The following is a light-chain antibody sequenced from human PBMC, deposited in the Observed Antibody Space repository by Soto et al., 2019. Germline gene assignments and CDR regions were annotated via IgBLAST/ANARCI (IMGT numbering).Light chain of an antibody. V-gene: IGLV2-8*01. Sequence: QSALTQPPSASGSPGQSVTISCTGTRSDVGSYKYVSWYQQHPGKAPNLMIYEVSQRPSGVPDRFSGSKSGNTASLTVSGLQAEDEADYYCSSYAGSNKLVFGGGPKLTVL. J-gene: IGLJ2*01. CDR2: EVS. CDR1: RSDVGSYKY. CDR3: SSYAGSNKLV.